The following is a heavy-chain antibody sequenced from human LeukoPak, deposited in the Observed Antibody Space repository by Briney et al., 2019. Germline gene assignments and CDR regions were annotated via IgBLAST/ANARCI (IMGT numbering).Heavy chain of an antibody. D-gene: IGHD2-8*02. Sequence: PGGSLRLSCAASGFTFSSYSMSWVRQAPGKGLEWVSTMSISGGSTYYTDSVKGRFTISRDISKNTLYLQMNSLRAEDTAVYYCAKGNIWSHFDYWGQGTLVTVSS. CDR2: MSISGGST. CDR3: AKGNIWSHFDY. V-gene: IGHV3-23*01. CDR1: GFTFSSYS. J-gene: IGHJ4*02.